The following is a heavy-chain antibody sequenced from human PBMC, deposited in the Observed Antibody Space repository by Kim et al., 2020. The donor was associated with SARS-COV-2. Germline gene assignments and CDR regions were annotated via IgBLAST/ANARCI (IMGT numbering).Heavy chain of an antibody. V-gene: IGHV4-31*03. Sequence: SETLSLTCTVSGGSISSGGYYWSWIRQHPGKGLEWIGYIYYSGSTYYNPSLKSRVTISVDTSKNQFSLKLSSVTAADTAVYYCAREKQWQQLMNWFDPWGQGTLVTVSS. D-gene: IGHD6-13*01. CDR2: IYYSGST. J-gene: IGHJ5*02. CDR3: AREKQWQQLMNWFDP. CDR1: GGSISSGGYY.